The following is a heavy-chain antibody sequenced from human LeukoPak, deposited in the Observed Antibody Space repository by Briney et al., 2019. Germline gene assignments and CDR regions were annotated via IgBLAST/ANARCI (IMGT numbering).Heavy chain of an antibody. Sequence: PGGSLRLSCAASGFTFSSYSMTWVRQAPGKGLEWVSYISSSSSTIYYADSVKGRFTISRDNAKNSLYLQMNSLRAEDTAVYYCARKTSTGVFDYWGQGTLVTVSS. CDR1: GFTFSSYS. CDR3: ARKTSTGVFDY. CDR2: ISSSSSTI. D-gene: IGHD2-8*02. V-gene: IGHV3-48*04. J-gene: IGHJ4*02.